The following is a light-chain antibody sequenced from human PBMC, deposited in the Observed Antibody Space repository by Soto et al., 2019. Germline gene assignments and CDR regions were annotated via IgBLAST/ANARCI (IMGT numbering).Light chain of an antibody. Sequence: DLQMTQSPSSVSASVGDRVTITCRASQGINNWLAWYQQKPGKAPTLLIYAASNLQSGVPSRFSGSGSGTDFTLTISSLQPEDFATYYCQQANSFPLTFGQGTRLEIK. CDR3: QQANSFPLT. V-gene: IGKV1-12*01. CDR2: AAS. J-gene: IGKJ5*01. CDR1: QGINNW.